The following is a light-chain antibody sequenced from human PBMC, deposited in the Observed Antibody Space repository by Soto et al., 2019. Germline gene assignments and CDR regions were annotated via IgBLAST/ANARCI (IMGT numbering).Light chain of an antibody. V-gene: IGKV3-20*01. CDR3: QLYGSSPPWT. J-gene: IGKJ1*01. CDR1: QSFSSSQ. CDR2: DAS. Sequence: EIVLTQSPGTLSLSPGERATLSCRANQSFSSSQLAWYQQKPGQAPRLVIYDASTRATGIPDRFSGSGSGTDFTLTISRLEPDDFAVYHCQLYGSSPPWTFGQGTKVEIK.